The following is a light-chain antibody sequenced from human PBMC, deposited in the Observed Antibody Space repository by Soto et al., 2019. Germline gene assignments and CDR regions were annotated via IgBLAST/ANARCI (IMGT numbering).Light chain of an antibody. J-gene: IGLJ2*01. Sequence: QTVVTQEPSLTVSPGGTVTLTCASSTGAVTSGYYPTWFQQQPGQAPRTLIYSTTNKPSWTPARFSGSLLGGKAALTLSGGQSEDEAEYYCLLYYRGALVFGGGTKVTVL. CDR1: TGAVTSGYY. CDR2: STT. CDR3: LLYYRGALV. V-gene: IGLV7-43*01.